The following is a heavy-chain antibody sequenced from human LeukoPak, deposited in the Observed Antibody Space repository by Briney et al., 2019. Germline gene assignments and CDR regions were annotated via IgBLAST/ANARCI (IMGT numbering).Heavy chain of an antibody. CDR1: GGSISSGDYY. D-gene: IGHD3-3*01. J-gene: IGHJ3*02. CDR2: IYYSGST. CDR3: AKIYYDFWSGYYRAGDAFDI. Sequence: SQTLSLTCNVSGGSISSGDYYWSWIRQPPGKGLEWIGYIYYSGSTYYNPSLKSRVTISVDTSKNQFSLKLSSVTAADTAVYYCAKIYYDFWSGYYRAGDAFDIWGQGTMVTVSS. V-gene: IGHV4-30-4*08.